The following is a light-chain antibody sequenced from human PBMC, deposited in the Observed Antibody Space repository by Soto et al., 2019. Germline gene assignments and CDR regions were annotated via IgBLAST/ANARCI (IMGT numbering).Light chain of an antibody. Sequence: IVMTQSPATLSVSPGERVTLSCRASETVRTNLAWFQQKPGQTPRLLIFGASTRDTGIPTRFTGSGSETECTLTIVSLQSAYLAVYYCQQYYNWPPYTFGQGTKLEIK. CDR1: ETVRTN. J-gene: IGKJ2*01. CDR3: QQYYNWPPYT. CDR2: GAS. V-gene: IGKV3-15*01.